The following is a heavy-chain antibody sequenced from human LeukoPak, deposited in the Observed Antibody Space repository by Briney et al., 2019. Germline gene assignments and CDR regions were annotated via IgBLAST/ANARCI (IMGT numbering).Heavy chain of an antibody. CDR1: GYSFTSYW. Sequence: GESLKISCKGSGYSFTSYWIGWVRQMPGKGLKWMGIIYPGDSDARYSPSFQGQVTISADKSISTAYLQWSSLKASDTAMYYCARHLLLAVAGKRGGDYYYYMDVWGKGTTVTVSS. J-gene: IGHJ6*03. CDR2: IYPGDSDA. D-gene: IGHD6-19*01. CDR3: ARHLLLAVAGKRGGDYYYYMDV. V-gene: IGHV5-51*01.